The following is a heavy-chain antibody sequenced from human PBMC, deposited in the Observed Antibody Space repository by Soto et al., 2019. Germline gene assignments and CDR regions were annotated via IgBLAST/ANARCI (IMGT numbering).Heavy chain of an antibody. CDR3: AADATAWQQMVPSDY. D-gene: IGHD2-8*01. Sequence: ASVKVSCKASEFTFTSSAFQWVRQARGQRLEWIGWIAVGSGYTNYAQRFQDRVTLTRDMSTATTYMELGRLTSEDTAIYYCAADATAWQQMVPSDYWGQGTLVTVSS. CDR1: EFTFTSSA. CDR2: IAVGSGYT. J-gene: IGHJ4*02. V-gene: IGHV1-58*01.